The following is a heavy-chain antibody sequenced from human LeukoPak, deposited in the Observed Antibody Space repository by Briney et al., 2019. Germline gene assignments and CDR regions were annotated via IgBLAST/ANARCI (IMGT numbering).Heavy chain of an antibody. V-gene: IGHV4-34*01. D-gene: IGHD4-17*01. J-gene: IGHJ4*02. CDR1: GGSFSGYY. Sequence: SETLSLTCAVYGGSFSGYYWSWIRQPPGKGLEWIGEINHSGSTNYNPSLKSRVTISVDTSKNQFSLKLSSVTAADTAVYYCTRRHYGDYVTSIDYWGQGTLVTVSS. CDR3: TRRHYGDYVTSIDY. CDR2: INHSGST.